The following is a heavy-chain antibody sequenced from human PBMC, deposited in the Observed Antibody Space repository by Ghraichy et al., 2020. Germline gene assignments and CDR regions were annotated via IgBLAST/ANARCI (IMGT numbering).Heavy chain of an antibody. CDR2: INHEGIT. D-gene: IGHD1-26*01. J-gene: IGHJ4*02. Sequence: SETLSLTCAVYGGPFSGYYWSWIRQPPGKGLEWIGQINHEGITDYNPSLKSRVTISLDRSQDQFSLKLTSVTAADTAVYYCATLGGGLATSTAWATVNYFDYWGQGTLVTGAS. V-gene: IGHV4-34*01. CDR1: GGPFSGYY. CDR3: ATLGGGLATSTAWATVNYFDY.